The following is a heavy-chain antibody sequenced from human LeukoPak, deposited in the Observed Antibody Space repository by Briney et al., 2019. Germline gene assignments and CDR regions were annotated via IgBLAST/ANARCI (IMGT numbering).Heavy chain of an antibody. CDR2: IKPDGTTK. CDR3: ARSIPYGTTWYGRSDY. J-gene: IGHJ4*02. Sequence: GGSLRLSCAASGFTFSDYYMSWIRQAPGKGLEWVANIKPDGTTKFYVDSVKGRFTISRDNALNSLYLQMNSLRAEDTAIYYCARSIPYGTTWYGRSDYWGQGTLVTVSS. D-gene: IGHD6-13*01. V-gene: IGHV3-7*03. CDR1: GFTFSDYY.